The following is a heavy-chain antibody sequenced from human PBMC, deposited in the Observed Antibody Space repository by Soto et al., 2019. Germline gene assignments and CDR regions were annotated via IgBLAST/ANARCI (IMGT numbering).Heavy chain of an antibody. Sequence: VGSLRLSCAASGFTFSSYGMHWVRQAPGKGLEWVAVISYDGSNKYYADSVKGRFTISRDNSKNTLYLQMNSLRAEDTAVYYCAKDGSGGSCCSDYWGQGTLVTVSS. CDR3: AKDGSGGSCCSDY. CDR1: GFTFSSYG. J-gene: IGHJ4*02. D-gene: IGHD2-15*01. V-gene: IGHV3-30*18. CDR2: ISYDGSNK.